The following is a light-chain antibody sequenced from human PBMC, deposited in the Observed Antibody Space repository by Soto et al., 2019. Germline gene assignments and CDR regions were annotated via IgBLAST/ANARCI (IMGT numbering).Light chain of an antibody. Sequence: QSALTQPPSASGSPGQSVAISCTGTNSDVGGYNYVSWYQHHPGKVPKLMIYEVTKRPSGVPDRFSGSKSGNTAPLTVSGLQADDEAEYYCSSYTSNYIVVLGGGTKLTVL. V-gene: IGLV2-8*01. CDR3: SSYTSNYIVV. J-gene: IGLJ2*01. CDR2: EVT. CDR1: NSDVGGYNY.